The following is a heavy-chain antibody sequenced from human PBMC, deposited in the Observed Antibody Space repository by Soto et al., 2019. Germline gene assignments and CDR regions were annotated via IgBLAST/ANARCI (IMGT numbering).Heavy chain of an antibody. Sequence: GGSLRLSCAASGFTFSSYAMSWVRQAPGKGLEWVSAISGSGGSTYYADSVKGRFTISRDKSKNTLSLQMNSLRAEDTAVYYCAKPGNLGDDAFDIWGQGTMVTVSS. CDR1: GFTFSSYA. CDR2: ISGSGGST. V-gene: IGHV3-23*01. D-gene: IGHD3-16*01. J-gene: IGHJ3*02. CDR3: AKPGNLGDDAFDI.